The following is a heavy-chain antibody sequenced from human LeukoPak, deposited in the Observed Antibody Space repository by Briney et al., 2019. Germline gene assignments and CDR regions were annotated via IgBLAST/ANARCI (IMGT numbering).Heavy chain of an antibody. D-gene: IGHD5-18*01. V-gene: IGHV3-23*01. CDR3: AKDRGYSYGLPDAFDI. J-gene: IGHJ3*02. CDR2: ISGSGGST. CDR1: GFTFSSYA. Sequence: GGSLRLSCAASGFTFSSYAMSWVRQVPGKGLEWVSAISGSGGSTYYADSVKGRFTISRDNSKNTLYLQMNSLRAEDTAVYYCAKDRGYSYGLPDAFDIWGQGTMVTVSS.